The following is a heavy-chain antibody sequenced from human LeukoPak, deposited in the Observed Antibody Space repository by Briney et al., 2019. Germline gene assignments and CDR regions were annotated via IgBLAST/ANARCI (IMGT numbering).Heavy chain of an antibody. CDR2: IKQDGSKK. CDR3: TRVGYIDEGIDY. CDR1: GFPFSSYW. V-gene: IGHV3-7*04. D-gene: IGHD5-24*01. Sequence: GGSLRLSCVASGFPFSSYWMTWVRQAPGKGLEWVANIKQDGSKKSYVGSVKGRFTISKDNAKDSLYLQMNSLRAEDTAIYYCTRVGYIDEGIDYWGQGTLVTVSS. J-gene: IGHJ4*02.